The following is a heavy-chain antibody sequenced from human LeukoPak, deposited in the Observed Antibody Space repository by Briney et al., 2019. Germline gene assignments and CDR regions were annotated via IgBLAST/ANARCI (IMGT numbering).Heavy chain of an antibody. CDR2: IRYDGSNK. V-gene: IGHV3-30*02. J-gene: IGHJ4*02. CDR1: GFTFSSYG. CDR3: AKVFYYDSSGYPFFDY. Sequence: GGPLRLSCAASGFTFSSYGMHWARQAPGKGLEWVAFIRYDGSNKYYADSVKGRFTISRDNSKNTLYLQMNSLRAEDTAVYYCAKVFYYDSSGYPFFDYWGQGTLVTVSS. D-gene: IGHD3-22*01.